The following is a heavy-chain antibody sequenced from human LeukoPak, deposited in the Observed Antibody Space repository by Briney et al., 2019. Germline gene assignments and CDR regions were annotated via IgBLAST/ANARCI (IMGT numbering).Heavy chain of an antibody. Sequence: ASVKVSCKASGFTFTSSAVQWVRQARGQRLEWIGWIVVGSGNTNYAQKFQERVTITSDMSTSTAYMELSSLRSEDTAVYYCAASGFDWLLGTYYFDYRGQGTLFTVSS. CDR1: GFTFTSSA. CDR2: IVVGSGNT. D-gene: IGHD3-9*01. CDR3: AASGFDWLLGTYYFDY. V-gene: IGHV1-58*01. J-gene: IGHJ4*02.